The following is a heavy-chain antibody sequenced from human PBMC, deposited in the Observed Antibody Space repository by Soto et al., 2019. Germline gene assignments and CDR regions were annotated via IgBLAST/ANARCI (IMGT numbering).Heavy chain of an antibody. J-gene: IGHJ3*02. V-gene: IGHV3-9*01. CDR3: ASSPEYSSSWTHDDFDI. CDR1: GFTFSGYA. CDR2: ISWNSGSI. D-gene: IGHD6-13*01. Sequence: GGSLRLSCAASGFTFSGYAMRWVRQAPGKGLEWVSGISWNSGSIGYADSVKGRFTISRDNAKNYLYLQMNSLRAEDTALYYCASSPEYSSSWTHDDFDIWGQGTMVTVSS.